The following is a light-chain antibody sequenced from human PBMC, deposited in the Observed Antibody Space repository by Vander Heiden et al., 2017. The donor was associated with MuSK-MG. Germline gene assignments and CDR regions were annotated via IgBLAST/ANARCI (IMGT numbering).Light chain of an antibody. V-gene: IGKV3-20*01. CDR3: QQYGSSLFT. CDR2: GAS. Sequence: EVVLTQSPGTLSLSPGQRATLSCRASQSVDSSYLAWYQQKPGQAPRLLIYGASSRATGIPDRFSGSGSGTDFTLTISRLEPEDFAVYYCQQYGSSLFTFGHGTKVDIK. J-gene: IGKJ3*01. CDR1: QSVDSSY.